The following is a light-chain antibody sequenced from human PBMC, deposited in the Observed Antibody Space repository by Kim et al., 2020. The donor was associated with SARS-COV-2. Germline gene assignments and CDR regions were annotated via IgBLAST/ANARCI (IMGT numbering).Light chain of an antibody. CDR3: HQYNYWPWT. Sequence: VSPGARVTLSCRASQSIGNNLAWYQQIPGQAPRLLKYGASARAAGIPPRFSGSGSGTEFTLTISSLQSEDFAVYYCHQYNYWPWTFGQGTKLEI. CDR1: QSIGNN. V-gene: IGKV3-15*01. J-gene: IGKJ2*01. CDR2: GAS.